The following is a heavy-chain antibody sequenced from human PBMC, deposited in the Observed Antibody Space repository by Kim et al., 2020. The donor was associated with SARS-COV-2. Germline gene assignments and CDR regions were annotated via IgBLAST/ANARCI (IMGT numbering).Heavy chain of an antibody. CDR2: IYTSGST. CDR3: ARDRGNIGYSGSYDDYYYYGMDV. CDR1: GGSISSYY. V-gene: IGHV4-4*07. J-gene: IGHJ6*02. Sequence: SETLSLTCTVSGGSISSYYWSWTRQPAGKGLEWIGRIYTSGSTNYNPSLKSRATMSVDTSKNQFSLKLSSVTAADTAVYYCARDRGNIGYSGSYDDYYYYGMDVWGQGTTVTVSS. D-gene: IGHD1-26*01.